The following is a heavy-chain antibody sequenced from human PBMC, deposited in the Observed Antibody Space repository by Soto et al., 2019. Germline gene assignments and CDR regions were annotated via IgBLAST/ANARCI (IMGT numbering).Heavy chain of an antibody. CDR1: GFTFNNYA. J-gene: IGHJ2*01. Sequence: QVQLVESGGGVVQPGRSLRLSCAASGFTFNNYAMHWVRQAPGKGLEWVALISYDGSNKYYADSVKGRFTISRDNCXNXLYLQMSSLRAEDTAVYYCARDPLWGTAMVLWYFDLWGRGTLVTVSS. CDR2: ISYDGSNK. D-gene: IGHD5-18*01. V-gene: IGHV3-30-3*01. CDR3: ARDPLWGTAMVLWYFDL.